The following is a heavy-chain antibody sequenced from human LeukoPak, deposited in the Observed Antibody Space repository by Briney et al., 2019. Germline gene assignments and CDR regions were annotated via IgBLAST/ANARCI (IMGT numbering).Heavy chain of an antibody. V-gene: IGHV4-4*02. CDR1: GGSINSNNW. Sequence: SETLSLTCAVSGGSINSNNWWSWVRQPPGKGLEWIGEIYHSGSTNYNPSLESRVTVSVDKSKNQFPLKLSSVTAADTAVYYCARGKRGRELQAFDIWGQGTMVTVSS. CDR3: ARGKRGRELQAFDI. CDR2: IYHSGST. D-gene: IGHD1-26*01. J-gene: IGHJ3*02.